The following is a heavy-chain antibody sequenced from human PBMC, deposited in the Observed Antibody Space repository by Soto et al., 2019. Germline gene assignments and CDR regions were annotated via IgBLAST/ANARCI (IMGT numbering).Heavy chain of an antibody. V-gene: IGHV4-4*07. CDR3: ARGQRFADWFDP. CDR2: VYSSGGT. CDR1: GGSMSNYY. D-gene: IGHD3-3*01. J-gene: IGHJ5*02. Sequence: SETLSLTCIVSGGSMSNYYWTWIRQPAGKGLEWIGRVYSSGGTHYNPSLKSRVTISLDTSKNQFSLRLVSGTAADTAMYYCARGQRFADWFDPWGQGTLVTVSS.